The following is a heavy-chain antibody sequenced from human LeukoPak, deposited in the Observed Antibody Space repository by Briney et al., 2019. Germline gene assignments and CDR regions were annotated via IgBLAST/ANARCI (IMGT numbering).Heavy chain of an antibody. D-gene: IGHD6-13*01. CDR2: IYYSGSA. Sequence: PSETLSLTCAVSGDSISSGGYPWSWIRQPPGKGLEWIGYIYYSGSAYYNPSLKSRVTISVDTSKNQFSLKLSSVTAADTAVYYCARGQYSSNFDYWGQGTLVTVSS. CDR3: ARGQYSSNFDY. J-gene: IGHJ4*02. V-gene: IGHV4-30-2*01. CDR1: GDSISSGGYP.